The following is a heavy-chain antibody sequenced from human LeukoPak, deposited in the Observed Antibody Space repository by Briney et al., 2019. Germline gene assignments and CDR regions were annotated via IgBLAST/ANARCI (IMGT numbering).Heavy chain of an antibody. CDR3: ARDIWLGPSVEY. D-gene: IGHD6-19*01. J-gene: IGHJ4*02. CDR1: GFTFSDYY. Sequence: GGSLRLSCAASGFTFSDYYMSWIRQAPGKGLEWISYISSSGSSIFYADSVKGRFTTSRDNAKNSVLLQMNSLRAEDTAVYYCARDIWLGPSVEYWGQGTLVTVSS. CDR2: ISSSGSSI. V-gene: IGHV3-11*01.